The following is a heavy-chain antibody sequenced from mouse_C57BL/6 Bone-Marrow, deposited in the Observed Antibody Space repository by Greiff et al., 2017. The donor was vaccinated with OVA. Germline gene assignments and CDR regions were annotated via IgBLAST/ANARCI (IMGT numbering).Heavy chain of an antibody. D-gene: IGHD2-1*01. CDR2: IYPGSGST. CDR1: GYTFTSYW. V-gene: IGHV1-55*01. Sequence: QVQLQQPGAELVKPGASVKMSCKASGYTFTSYWLTWVKQRPGQGLEWIGDIYPGSGSTNYNEKFKSKATLTVDTSSSTAYMQLSSLTSEDSAVYYCASRDGTAQDYFDYWGQGTTLTVSS. J-gene: IGHJ2*01. CDR3: ASRDGTAQDYFDY.